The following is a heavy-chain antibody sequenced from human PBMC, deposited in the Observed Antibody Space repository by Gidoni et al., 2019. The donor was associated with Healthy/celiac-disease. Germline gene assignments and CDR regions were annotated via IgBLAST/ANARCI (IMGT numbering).Heavy chain of an antibody. D-gene: IGHD4-17*01. Sequence: EVQLVESGGGLVKPGGSLRLSCAASGFTFSSYSMNWVRQAPGKGLEWVSSISSSSSYIYYADSVKGRFTISRDNAKNSLYLQMNSLRAEDTAVYYCARDYYGDYGSHAFDIWGQGTMVTVSS. CDR2: ISSSSSYI. CDR3: ARDYYGDYGSHAFDI. V-gene: IGHV3-21*01. J-gene: IGHJ3*02. CDR1: GFTFSSYS.